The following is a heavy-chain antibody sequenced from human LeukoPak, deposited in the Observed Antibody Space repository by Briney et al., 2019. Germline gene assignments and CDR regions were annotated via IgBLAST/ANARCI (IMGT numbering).Heavy chain of an antibody. CDR2: IWFDGRNK. CDR1: GFTVSSNY. J-gene: IGHJ5*02. Sequence: GGSLRLSCAASGFTVSSNYMSWVRQAPGKGLEWVALIWFDGRNKFYVDPVKGRFTISRDNSKNTLYLQMNSLRAEDTAVYYCARDVGGLRGDYDRWFDPWGQGTLVTVSS. D-gene: IGHD4-17*01. V-gene: IGHV3-33*08. CDR3: ARDVGGLRGDYDRWFDP.